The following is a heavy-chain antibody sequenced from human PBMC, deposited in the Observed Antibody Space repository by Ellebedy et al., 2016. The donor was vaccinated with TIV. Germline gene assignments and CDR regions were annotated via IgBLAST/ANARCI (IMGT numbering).Heavy chain of an antibody. D-gene: IGHD6-6*01. CDR2: IYPGDSDT. Sequence: GESLKISCKGSGYSFTSYWIGWVRQMPGKGLEWMGIIYPGDSDTRYSPSFQGQVTISADKSISTAYLQWSSLKASDTAMYYCARRTGSFIAARGDFDYWGQGTLVTVSS. CDR1: GYSFTSYW. CDR3: ARRTGSFIAARGDFDY. J-gene: IGHJ4*02. V-gene: IGHV5-51*01.